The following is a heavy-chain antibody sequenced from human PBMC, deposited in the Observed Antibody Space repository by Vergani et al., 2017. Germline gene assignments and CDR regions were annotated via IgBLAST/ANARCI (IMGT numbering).Heavy chain of an antibody. V-gene: IGHV3-72*01. J-gene: IGHJ4*02. Sequence: EVQPVESGGALVQPGGSLRLSCAVSGFNFSDYYLDWIRQAPGKGLEWVGRSRNMAYSFSTQFAASVAGRFSISRDASTSSLFLKMNSLKIEDTAVYFCVRGGKYCGGSSCYTGVGIFDFWGQGTPVTVSS. CDR1: GFNFSDYY. CDR3: VRGGKYCGGSSCYTGVGIFDF. CDR2: SRNMAYSFST. D-gene: IGHD2-21*01.